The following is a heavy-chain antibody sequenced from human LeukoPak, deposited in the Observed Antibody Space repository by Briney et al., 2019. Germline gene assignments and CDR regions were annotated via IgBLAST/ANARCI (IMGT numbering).Heavy chain of an antibody. CDR2: IYTSGST. CDR3: AREAPTMIVVVITVGYAFDI. D-gene: IGHD3-22*01. J-gene: IGHJ3*02. V-gene: IGHV4-61*02. Sequence: SETLSLTCTVSGFSISTHYYWSWIRQPAGKGLEWIGRIYTSGSTNYNPSLKSRVTISVDTSKNQFSLKLSSVTAADTAVYYCAREAPTMIVVVITVGYAFDIWGQGTMVTVSS. CDR1: GFSISTHYY.